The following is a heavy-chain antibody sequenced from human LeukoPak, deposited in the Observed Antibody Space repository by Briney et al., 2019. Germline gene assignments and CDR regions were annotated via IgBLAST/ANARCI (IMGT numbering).Heavy chain of an antibody. CDR1: GITLSNYG. Sequence: GGSLRLSCAVSGITLSNYGITWVRQAPGTGLEWVADIRDTGGRTNYADSVKGRCTISRDNAKNTLYLQMNSLRAEDTGVYFCAKRGVVIRVILVGFHKEAYYFDSWGQGALVTVSS. CDR3: AKRGVVIRVILVGFHKEAYYFDS. D-gene: IGHD3-22*01. CDR2: IRDTGGRT. J-gene: IGHJ4*02. V-gene: IGHV3-23*01.